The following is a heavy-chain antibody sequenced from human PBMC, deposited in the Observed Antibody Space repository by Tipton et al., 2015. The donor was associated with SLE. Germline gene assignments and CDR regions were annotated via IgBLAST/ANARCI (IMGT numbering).Heavy chain of an antibody. Sequence: TLSLTCSVSGDSIKNYYWTGNRQAPGKGLEWIGGTSHSGSTNYNPSLESRLTISVDTSKKQFSLRLRSVTAADTAVYYCARLSDSYGFFFDYWGRVTLVTVSS. D-gene: IGHD5-18*01. CDR3: ARLSDSYGFFFDY. J-gene: IGHJ4*02. V-gene: IGHV4-34*01. CDR2: TSHSGST. CDR1: GDSIKNYY.